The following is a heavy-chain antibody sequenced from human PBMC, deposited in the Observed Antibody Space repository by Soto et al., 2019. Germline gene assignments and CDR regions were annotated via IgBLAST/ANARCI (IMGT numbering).Heavy chain of an antibody. CDR1: GYTFTIYA. J-gene: IGHJ4*02. CDR3: ARDLHGYSYGYDY. CDR2: INAGNGNT. D-gene: IGHD5-18*01. Sequence: QVQLVQSGAEVKKPGASVKVSCKASGYTFTIYAMHWVRQAPGQRLEWMGWINAGNGNTKYSQKFQGRVTITRDTSASTAYMELSSLRSEDTAVYYCARDLHGYSYGYDYWGQGTLVTVSS. V-gene: IGHV1-3*01.